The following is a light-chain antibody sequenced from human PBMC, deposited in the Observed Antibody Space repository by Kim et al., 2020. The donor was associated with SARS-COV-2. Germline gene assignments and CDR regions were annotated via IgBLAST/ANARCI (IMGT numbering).Light chain of an antibody. Sequence: QWVTVPCSGSISNSASNPVTWYQHLPATAPKLLIYLNYQRPSGVPDRFSVSKSGTSASLAISGLQSEDEADYYCAAWDDSLDGYVCGTGTKVTVL. CDR1: ISNSASNP. CDR3: AAWDDSLDGYV. V-gene: IGLV1-44*01. CDR2: LNY. J-gene: IGLJ1*01.